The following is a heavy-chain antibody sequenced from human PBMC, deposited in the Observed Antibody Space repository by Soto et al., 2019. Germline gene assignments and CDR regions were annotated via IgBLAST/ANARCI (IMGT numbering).Heavy chain of an antibody. CDR2: IYYSGST. D-gene: IGHD3-16*02. CDR3: ARLDIGEYYDYIWGSYRPTMIKDAFDI. V-gene: IGHV4-59*08. J-gene: IGHJ3*02. Sequence: SETLSLTCTVSGGSISSYYWSWIRQPPGKGLEWIGYIYYSGSTNYNPSLKSRVTISVDTSKNQFSLKLSSVTAADTAVYYCARLDIGEYYDYIWGSYRPTMIKDAFDIWGQGTMVTVSS. CDR1: GGSISSYY.